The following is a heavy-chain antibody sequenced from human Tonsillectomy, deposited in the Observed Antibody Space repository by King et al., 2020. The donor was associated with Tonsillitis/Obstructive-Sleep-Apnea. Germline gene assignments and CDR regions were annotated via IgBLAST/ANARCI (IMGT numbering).Heavy chain of an antibody. CDR3: AGHSTVTTGGFYYYMDV. Sequence: QLVQSGGGLVKPGGSLRLSCAASGFTFSDYYMSWIRQGPGKGLEWVSYISRSGDFTNYADSVKGRSTISRDNARKSLYLQMNSLRAEDTAVYYCAGHSTVTTGGFYYYMDVWGKGTTVTVSS. V-gene: IGHV3-11*05. CDR1: GFTFSDYY. J-gene: IGHJ6*03. CDR2: ISRSGDFT. D-gene: IGHD4-17*01.